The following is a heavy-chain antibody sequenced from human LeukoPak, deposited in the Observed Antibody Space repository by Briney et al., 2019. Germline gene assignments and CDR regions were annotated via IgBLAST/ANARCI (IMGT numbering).Heavy chain of an antibody. CDR2: IYYSGST. V-gene: IGHV4-59*08. D-gene: IGHD3-10*01. CDR3: ARVTMVRGIYYGMDV. CDR1: GGSISSYY. Sequence: SETLSLTCTVSGGSISSYYWSWIRQPPGKGLEWIGYIYYSGSTNYNPSLKSRVTISVDTSKNQFSLKLSSVTAADTAVYYCARVTMVRGIYYGMDVWGQGTTVTVSS. J-gene: IGHJ6*02.